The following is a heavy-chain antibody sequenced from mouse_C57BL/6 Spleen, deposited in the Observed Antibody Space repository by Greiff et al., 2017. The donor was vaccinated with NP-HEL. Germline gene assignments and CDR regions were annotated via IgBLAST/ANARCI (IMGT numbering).Heavy chain of an antibody. J-gene: IGHJ1*03. CDR1: GYAFTNYL. V-gene: IGHV1-54*01. Sequence: LQESGAELVRPGTSVKVSCKASGYAFTNYLIEWVKQRPGQGLEWIGVINPGSGGTNYNEKFKGKATLTADKSSSTAYMQLRSLTSEDSAVYFCASPTTVVAHFDVWGTGTTVTVSS. CDR3: ASPTTVVAHFDV. CDR2: INPGSGGT. D-gene: IGHD1-1*01.